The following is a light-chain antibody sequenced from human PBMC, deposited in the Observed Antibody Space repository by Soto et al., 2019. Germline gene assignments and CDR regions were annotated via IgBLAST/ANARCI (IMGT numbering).Light chain of an antibody. CDR3: QHRSNWPRT. Sequence: EIVLTQSPATLSLSPGERATLSCRASQSVSSYLAWYQQKPGQAPRLLIYDASNRATGIPARFSGSGSGTAFTLPISSLEPEDFSVYYCQHRSNWPRTFGQGTKVEIK. CDR2: DAS. CDR1: QSVSSY. V-gene: IGKV3-11*01. J-gene: IGKJ1*01.